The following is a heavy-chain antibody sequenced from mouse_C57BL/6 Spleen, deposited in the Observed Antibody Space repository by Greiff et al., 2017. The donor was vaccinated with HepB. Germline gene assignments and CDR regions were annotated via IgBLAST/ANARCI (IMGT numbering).Heavy chain of an antibody. CDR2: ISDGGSYT. J-gene: IGHJ4*01. D-gene: IGHD1-1*01. CDR3: ARDPTVVEGNAMDY. CDR1: GFTFSSYA. Sequence: EVQGVESGGGLVKPGGSLKLSCAASGFTFSSYAMSWVRQTPEKRLEWVATISDGGSYTYYPDNVKGRFTISRDNAKNNLYLQMSHLKSEDTAMYYCARDPTVVEGNAMDYWGQGTSVTVSS. V-gene: IGHV5-4*01.